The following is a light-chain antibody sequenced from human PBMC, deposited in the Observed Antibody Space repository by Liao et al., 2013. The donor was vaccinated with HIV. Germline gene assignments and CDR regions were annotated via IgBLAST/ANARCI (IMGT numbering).Light chain of an antibody. J-gene: IGLJ3*02. CDR3: QTWDTNSWV. CDR1: ALPKQY. CDR2: YDS. Sequence: SYDLTQPPSVSVAPGKTARITCSGDALPKQYAYWYQQKPGQAPVLVIYYDSDRPSGIPERFSGSNSGNTATLTISETQALDEADYFCQTWDTNSWVFGGGTKLTVL. V-gene: IGLV3-1*01.